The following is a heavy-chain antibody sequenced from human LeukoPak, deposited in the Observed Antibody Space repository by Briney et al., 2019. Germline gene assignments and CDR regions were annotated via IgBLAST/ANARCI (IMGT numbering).Heavy chain of an antibody. D-gene: IGHD2/OR15-2a*01. V-gene: IGHV3-74*01. CDR3: ASYLTSIPSGMDV. Sequence: GGSLRLSCAASAFTLSRYWMHWLRQAPGKGLVWVSRISTDGSSTSYADSVKGRFTISRDNGKNTLYLQMNSLRAEDTAVYYCASYLTSIPSGMDVWGQGTTVTVSS. J-gene: IGHJ6*02. CDR2: ISTDGSST. CDR1: AFTLSRYW.